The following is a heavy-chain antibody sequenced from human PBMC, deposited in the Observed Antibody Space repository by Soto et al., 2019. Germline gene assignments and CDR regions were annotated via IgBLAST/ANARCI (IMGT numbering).Heavy chain of an antibody. V-gene: IGHV1-18*01. Sequence: RASVKVSCKASGYTFTSYGISWVRQAPGQGLEWMGWISAYNGNTNYAQKLQGRVTMTTDTSTSTAYMELRSLRSDDTAVYYCARGKYDFWSGLTDYYYYGMGVWGQGTTVTAP. D-gene: IGHD3-3*01. CDR3: ARGKYDFWSGLTDYYYYGMGV. CDR1: GYTFTSYG. CDR2: ISAYNGNT. J-gene: IGHJ6*02.